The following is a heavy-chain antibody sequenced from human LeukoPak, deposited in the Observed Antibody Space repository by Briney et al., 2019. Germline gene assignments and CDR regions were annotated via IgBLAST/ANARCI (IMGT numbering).Heavy chain of an antibody. D-gene: IGHD1-1*01. CDR2: IYYSGST. CDR1: GGSIRSYY. CDR3: ARSKLEPTTVDY. V-gene: IGHV4-59*01. J-gene: IGHJ4*02. Sequence: SETLSLTCTVSGGSIRSYYWSWIRQPPGKGLEWIGYIYYSGSTNYNPSLKSRVTISVDTPKNQFSLKLSSVTAADTAVYYCARSKLEPTTVDYWGQGTLVTVSS.